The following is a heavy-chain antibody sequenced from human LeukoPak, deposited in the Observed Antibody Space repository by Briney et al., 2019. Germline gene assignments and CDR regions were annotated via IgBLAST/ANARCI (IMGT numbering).Heavy chain of an antibody. Sequence: ASVKVSCKASGYTFTSYGISWVRQAPGQGLEWMGWISAYNGNTNYAQKLQGRVTMTTDTSTSTAYMELRSLRSDDTAVYYCARDPLYYDSSGYSYWGQGTLVTVSS. D-gene: IGHD3-22*01. CDR1: GYTFTSYG. J-gene: IGHJ4*02. CDR3: ARDPLYYDSSGYSY. CDR2: ISAYNGNT. V-gene: IGHV1-18*01.